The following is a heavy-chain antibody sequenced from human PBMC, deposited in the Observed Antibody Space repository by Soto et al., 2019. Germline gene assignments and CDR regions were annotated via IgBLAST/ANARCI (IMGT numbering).Heavy chain of an antibody. D-gene: IGHD6-13*01. J-gene: IGHJ6*02. CDR1: GYTFTSYY. CDR3: ARLSGYSSSWYILDYYYGMDV. Sequence: QVQLVQSGAEVKKPGASVKVSCKASGYTFTSYYMHWVRQAPGQGLEWMGIINPSGGSTSYAQKFPGRVTMTRDTSTSTVYMELSSLRSEDTAVYYCARLSGYSSSWYILDYYYGMDVWGQGTTVTVSS. CDR2: INPSGGST. V-gene: IGHV1-46*01.